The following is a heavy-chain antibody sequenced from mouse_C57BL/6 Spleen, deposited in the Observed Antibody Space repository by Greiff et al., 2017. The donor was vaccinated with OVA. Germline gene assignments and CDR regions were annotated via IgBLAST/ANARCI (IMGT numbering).Heavy chain of an antibody. Sequence: QVQLQQSGAELVKPGASVKISCKASGYAFSSYWMNWVKQRPGKGLEWIGQIYPGDGDTNYNGKFKGMATLTADKSSSTAYMQLSSLTSEDSAVYFCARGSLGYWYFDVWGTGTTVTVSS. J-gene: IGHJ1*03. CDR3: ARGSLGYWYFDV. CDR2: IYPGDGDT. V-gene: IGHV1-80*01. CDR1: GYAFSSYW.